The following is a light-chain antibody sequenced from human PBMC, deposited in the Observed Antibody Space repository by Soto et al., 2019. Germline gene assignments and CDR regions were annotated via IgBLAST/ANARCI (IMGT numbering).Light chain of an antibody. J-gene: IGKJ1*01. CDR3: QQYNKWPRT. Sequence: EIVMTQSPATLSVSPGERVTLSCRASQSVSSNLAWYQQKPGQAPRLLMYGGSTRATGVPARFSGSGSGTEFTLTISSLRSEDFAVYYCQQYNKWPRTFGQGTKVDIK. CDR2: GGS. CDR1: QSVSSN. V-gene: IGKV3D-15*01.